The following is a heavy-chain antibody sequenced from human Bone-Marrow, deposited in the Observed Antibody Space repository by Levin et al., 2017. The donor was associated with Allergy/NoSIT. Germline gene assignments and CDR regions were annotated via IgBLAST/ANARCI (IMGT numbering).Heavy chain of an antibody. CDR3: ARDNFQAWNSNTWGGFDP. V-gene: IGHV4-39*07. D-gene: IGHD4-11*01. CDR1: GGSINNRNYY. J-gene: IGHJ5*02. CDR2: IYHTGST. Sequence: PSETLSLTCTVSGGSINNRNYYWAWIRQPPGKGLEWIGLIYHTGSTYYNPSLQSRVAISIDTSKNRFSLTLNSVTAADTAVYYCARDNFQAWNSNTWGGFDPWGQGTLVTVSS.